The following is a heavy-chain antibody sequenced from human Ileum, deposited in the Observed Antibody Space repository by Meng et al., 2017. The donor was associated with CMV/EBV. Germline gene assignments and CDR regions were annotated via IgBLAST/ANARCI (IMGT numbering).Heavy chain of an antibody. CDR2: IHTSGTT. V-gene: IGHV4-4*07. J-gene: IGHJ4*02. Sequence: HVQLQESGPGLVKTSEPLSLTCTVADGSISSYYWSWIRQSAGKGREWSGRIHTSGTTNYNPSLQSRVTLSLDTSKDQFSLKLTSVTAADTAVYYCAREKSSCTSSTCYGVDSWGQGTLVTVSS. CDR3: AREKSSCTSSTCYGVDS. D-gene: IGHD2-2*01. CDR1: DGSISSYY.